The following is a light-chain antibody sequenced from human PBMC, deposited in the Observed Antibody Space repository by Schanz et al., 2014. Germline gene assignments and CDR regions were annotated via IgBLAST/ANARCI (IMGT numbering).Light chain of an antibody. CDR3: CSYAGSTTSWV. J-gene: IGLJ3*02. V-gene: IGLV2-23*01. Sequence: QSALTQPASVSGSPGQSITISCTGTRSDVGNYNLVSWYQQHPGKAPKLMIYEGSKRPSGVSNRFSGSKSGNTASLTISGLQAEDEADYYCCSYAGSTTSWVFGGGTKLTVL. CDR1: RSDVGNYNL. CDR2: EGS.